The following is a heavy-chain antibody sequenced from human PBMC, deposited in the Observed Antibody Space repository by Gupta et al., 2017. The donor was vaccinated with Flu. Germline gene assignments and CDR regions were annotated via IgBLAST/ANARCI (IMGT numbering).Heavy chain of an antibody. CDR1: GYTFTGYY. CDR2: INPNSGGT. V-gene: IGHV1-2*02. CDR3: ARGKGYCSSTSCQKRYNWFDP. J-gene: IGHJ5*02. D-gene: IGHD2-2*01. Sequence: QVQLVQSGAEVKKPGASVKVSCKASGYTFTGYYMHWVRQAPGQGLEWMGWINPNSGGTNYAQKFQGRVTMTRDTSISTAYMELSRLRSDDTAVYYCARGKGYCSSTSCQKRYNWFDPWGQGTLVTVSS.